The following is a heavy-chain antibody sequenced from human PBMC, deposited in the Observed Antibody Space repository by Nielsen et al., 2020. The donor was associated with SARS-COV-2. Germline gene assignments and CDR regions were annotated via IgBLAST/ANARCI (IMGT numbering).Heavy chain of an antibody. CDR2: INPSGGST. D-gene: IGHD6-19*01. CDR3: ARWGKVAVAGTSYYYYGMDV. CDR1: GYTFTSYY. J-gene: IGHJ6*02. Sequence: ASVKVSCKASGYTFTSYYMHWVRQAPGQGLEWMGIINPSGGSTSYAQKFQGRVTMTRDTSTSTVYMELSSLRSEDTAVYYCARWGKVAVAGTSYYYYGMDVWGQGTTVTVSS. V-gene: IGHV1-46*01.